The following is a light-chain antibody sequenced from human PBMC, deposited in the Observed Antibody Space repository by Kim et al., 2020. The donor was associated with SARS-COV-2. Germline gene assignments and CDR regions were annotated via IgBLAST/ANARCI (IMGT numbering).Light chain of an antibody. CDR2: RNN. J-gene: IGLJ3*02. V-gene: IGLV1-47*01. Sequence: ELTQPPSASGTPGQRVTISCSGSSSNIGSNYVYWYQQLPGTAPKLLIYRNNQRPSGVPDRFSGSKSGTSASLAISGLRSEDEADYYCAAWDDSLSGWVFGGGAQLSVL. CDR1: SSNIGSNY. CDR3: AAWDDSLSGWV.